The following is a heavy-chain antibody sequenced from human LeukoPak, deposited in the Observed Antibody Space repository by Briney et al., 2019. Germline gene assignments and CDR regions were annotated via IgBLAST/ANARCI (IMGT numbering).Heavy chain of an antibody. CDR3: AELGITMIGGV. CDR1: GFTFSSYA. CDR2: ISSSGSTI. Sequence: GGSLRLSCEASGFTFSSYAMYWVRQAPGKGLEWVSYISSSGSTIYYADPVKGRFTISRDNAKNSLYLQMNSLRAEDTAVYYCAELGITMIGGVWGKGTTVTISS. V-gene: IGHV3-48*03. J-gene: IGHJ6*04. D-gene: IGHD3-10*02.